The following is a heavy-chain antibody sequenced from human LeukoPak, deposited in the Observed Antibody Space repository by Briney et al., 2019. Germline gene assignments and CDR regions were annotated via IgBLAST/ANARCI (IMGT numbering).Heavy chain of an antibody. Sequence: SETLSLICTVSGGSISSNRYYWGWVRQPPGKGLEWLGSIYYSGGTYDNPSLKSRVTTSVDTSKNQFSLKLRSVTAADTAVYYCARLPFGGVDTPLVIDTRGQRTLVTVSS. D-gene: IGHD5-18*01. CDR1: GGSISSNRYY. V-gene: IGHV4-39*01. CDR3: ARLPFGGVDTPLVIDT. J-gene: IGHJ5*02. CDR2: IYYSGGT.